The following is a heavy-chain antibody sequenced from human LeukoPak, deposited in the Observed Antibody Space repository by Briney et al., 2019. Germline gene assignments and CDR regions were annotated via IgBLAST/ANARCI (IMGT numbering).Heavy chain of an antibody. D-gene: IGHD3-22*01. CDR1: GGTFSSYA. CDR3: ARGGGYYDSSGYKLEYFQH. J-gene: IGHJ1*01. CDR2: IIPIFGTA. Sequence: GASVKVSCKASGGTFSSYAISWVRQAPGQGLEWMGGIIPIFGTANYAQKFQGRVTITADKSTSTAYMELSSLRSEDTAVYYCARGGGYYDSSGYKLEYFQHWGQGTLVTVSS. V-gene: IGHV1-69*06.